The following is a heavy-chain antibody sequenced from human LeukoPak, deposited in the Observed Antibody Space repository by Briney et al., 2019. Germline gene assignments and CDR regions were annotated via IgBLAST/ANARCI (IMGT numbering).Heavy chain of an antibody. CDR3: ARRLTQYDCFDP. J-gene: IGHJ5*02. V-gene: IGHV6-1*01. CDR2: TYYRSTWYN. CDR1: GESVSSNGAA. Sequence: SQTLSLTCTISGESVSSNGAAWNWIRQSPSRGLEWLGRTYYRSTWYNDYAVSVRGRITVNPDTSKNQFSLHLNSVTPEDTAVYYCARRLTQYDCFDPWGQGILVTVSS. D-gene: IGHD2-2*01.